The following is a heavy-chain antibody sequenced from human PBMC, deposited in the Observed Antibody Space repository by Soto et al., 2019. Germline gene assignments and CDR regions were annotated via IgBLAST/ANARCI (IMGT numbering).Heavy chain of an antibody. Sequence: GGSLRLSCAASGFTFSDYYMSWIRQAPGKGLEWVSYISSSGSTIYYADSVKGRFTISRDNAKNSLYLQMNSLRAEGTAVYYCARQSAAGRYYGMDVWGQGTTVTVSS. D-gene: IGHD6-25*01. J-gene: IGHJ6*02. CDR3: ARQSAAGRYYGMDV. CDR2: ISSSGSTI. V-gene: IGHV3-11*01. CDR1: GFTFSDYY.